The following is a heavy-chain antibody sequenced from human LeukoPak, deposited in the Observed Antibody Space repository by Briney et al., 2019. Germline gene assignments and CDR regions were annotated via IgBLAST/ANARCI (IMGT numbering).Heavy chain of an antibody. V-gene: IGHV4-39*01. CDR2: IYYSGST. Sequence: SETLSLTCTVSGGSISSSSYYWGWIRQPPGKGLEWIGSIYYSGSTYYNPSLKSRVAISVDTSKNQFSLKLSSVTAADTAVYYCARRMVRGVPDYWGQGTLVTVSS. CDR1: GGSISSSSYY. D-gene: IGHD3-10*01. CDR3: ARRMVRGVPDY. J-gene: IGHJ4*02.